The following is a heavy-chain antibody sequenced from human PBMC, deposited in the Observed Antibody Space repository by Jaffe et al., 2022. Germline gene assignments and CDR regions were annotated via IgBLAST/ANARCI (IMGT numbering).Heavy chain of an antibody. CDR1: GGSFSGYY. CDR2: INHSGST. CDR3: ARVLSGDFWSGYYKFADGGFDY. D-gene: IGHD3-3*01. Sequence: QVQLQQWGAGLLKPSETLSLTCAVYGGSFSGYYWSWIRQPPGKGLEWIGEINHSGSTNYNPSLKSRVTISVDTSKNQFSLKLSSVTAADTAVYYCARVLSGDFWSGYYKFADGGFDYWGQGTLVTVSS. J-gene: IGHJ4*02. V-gene: IGHV4-34*01.